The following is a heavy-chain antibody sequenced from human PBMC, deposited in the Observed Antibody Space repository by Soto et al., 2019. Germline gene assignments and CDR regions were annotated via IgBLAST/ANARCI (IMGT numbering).Heavy chain of an antibody. J-gene: IGHJ4*02. CDR1: GYTFTSYG. CDR3: AGAVVTPRVVTAIFDY. Sequence: ASVKVSCKASGYTFTSYGISWVRQAPGQGLEWMGWISAYNGNTNYAQKLQGRVTMTTDTSTSTAYMELGSLRSDDTAVYYCAGAVVTPRVVTAIFDYWGKGTLVTVSS. V-gene: IGHV1-18*01. D-gene: IGHD2-21*02. CDR2: ISAYNGNT.